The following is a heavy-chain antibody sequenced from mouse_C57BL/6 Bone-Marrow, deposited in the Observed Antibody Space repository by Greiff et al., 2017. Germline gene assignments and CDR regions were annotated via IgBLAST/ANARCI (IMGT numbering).Heavy chain of an antibody. CDR3: ARGDDDGYDGDASYWYCDV. J-gene: IGHJ1*03. D-gene: IGHD2-2*01. V-gene: IGHV1-81*01. CDR1: GYTFTSYG. CDR2: IYPRSGNT. Sequence: QVQLQQSGAELARPGASVKLSCKASGYTFTSYGISWVKQRPGQGLEWIGEIYPRSGNTYYNEKFKGKATLTADKSSSTAYMELRSLTSEDSAVYFCARGDDDGYDGDASYWYCDVWGTGTTVTVSS.